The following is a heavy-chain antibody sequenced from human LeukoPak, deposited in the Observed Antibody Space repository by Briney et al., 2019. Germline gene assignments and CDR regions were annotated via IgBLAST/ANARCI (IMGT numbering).Heavy chain of an antibody. D-gene: IGHD6-13*01. J-gene: IGHJ4*02. V-gene: IGHV3-33*01. CDR1: GFILSSYG. CDR2: IWFDGSEQ. Sequence: PGGSLRLSFAASGFILSSYGMHWVRQAPGKGLEWVAVIWFDGSEQHYADSVKGRFTISRDNSKNTLYLQMNSLRAEDTAVYYCARDGGWQQLGFDHWGQGTLVTVSS. CDR3: ARDGGWQQLGFDH.